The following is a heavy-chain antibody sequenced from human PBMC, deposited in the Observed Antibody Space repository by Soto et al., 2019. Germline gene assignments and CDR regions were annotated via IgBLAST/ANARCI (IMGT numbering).Heavy chain of an antibody. V-gene: IGHV3-11*06. J-gene: IGHJ4*02. CDR1: GFTFSDYY. CDR2: ISSSSSYT. D-gene: IGHD6-19*01. CDR3: ARDRATIAVAGNFDY. Sequence: PWWSLRLSCAASGFTFSDYYMSWIRQAPGKGLEWGSYISSSSSYTNYADSVKGRFTISRDNANNSMYLQMKSLRAEDTAVYYCARDRATIAVAGNFDYWGQRTLEPVSA.